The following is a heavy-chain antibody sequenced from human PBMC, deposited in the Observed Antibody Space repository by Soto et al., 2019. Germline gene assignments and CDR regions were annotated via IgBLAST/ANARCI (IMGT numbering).Heavy chain of an antibody. V-gene: IGHV3-74*01. Sequence: GGSLRLSCAASGFTFSSYWMHWVRQAPGKGLVWVSRINSDGSSTSYADSVKGRFTISRDNAKNTLYLQMNSLRAEDTAVYYCARGEDSSGYYYYYGMDVWGQGTTVTVSS. J-gene: IGHJ6*02. CDR2: INSDGSST. CDR3: ARGEDSSGYYYYYGMDV. CDR1: GFTFSSYW. D-gene: IGHD3-22*01.